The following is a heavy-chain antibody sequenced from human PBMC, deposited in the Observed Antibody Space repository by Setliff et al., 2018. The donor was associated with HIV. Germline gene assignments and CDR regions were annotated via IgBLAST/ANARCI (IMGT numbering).Heavy chain of an antibody. CDR2: IYYSGST. Sequence: KPSETLSLTCTVSGDSISSGGYYWNWIRQHPGKGLEWIGYIYYSGSTYYNPSLKSRVTVSLDTSKNQFSLKLSSVTAADTAVYYCARGAYDSGGYFYFPFDYWGQGILVTVS. V-gene: IGHV4-31*03. CDR3: ARGAYDSGGYFYFPFDY. D-gene: IGHD3-22*01. CDR1: GDSISSGGYY. J-gene: IGHJ4*02.